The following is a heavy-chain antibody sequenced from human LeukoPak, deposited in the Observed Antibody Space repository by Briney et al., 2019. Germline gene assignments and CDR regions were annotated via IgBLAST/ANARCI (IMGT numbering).Heavy chain of an antibody. V-gene: IGHV5-51*01. Sequence: GQSLKISCKGSGYRFTSYWTGWVRQLPGKGLEWMGIIYPIDSDTRYSPSFQGQVTISADKSITTAYLQWSSLKASDTAMYYCARLMAYGSGSTSDYWGQGTLVTVSS. CDR3: ARLMAYGSGSTSDY. CDR1: GYRFTSYW. D-gene: IGHD3-10*01. J-gene: IGHJ4*02. CDR2: IYPIDSDT.